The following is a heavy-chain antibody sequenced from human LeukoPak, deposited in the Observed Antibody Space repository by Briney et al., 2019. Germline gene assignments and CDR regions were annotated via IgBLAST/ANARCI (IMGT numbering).Heavy chain of an antibody. CDR2: ISGSGGST. Sequence: GGSLRLSCAASGFTFSSYAMSWVRQAPGKGLEWVSAISGSGGSTYYADSVKGRFTISRDNSKNTLYLQMNSLGAEDTAVYYCAKDPRPNYYDSSGYQGPRGYWGQGTLVTVSS. V-gene: IGHV3-23*01. CDR3: AKDPRPNYYDSSGYQGPRGY. CDR1: GFTFSSYA. J-gene: IGHJ4*02. D-gene: IGHD3-22*01.